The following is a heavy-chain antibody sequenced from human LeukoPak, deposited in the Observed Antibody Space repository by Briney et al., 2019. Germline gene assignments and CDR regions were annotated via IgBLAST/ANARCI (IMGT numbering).Heavy chain of an antibody. CDR3: AELGITMIGGV. J-gene: IGHJ6*04. CDR1: GFTFSSYS. Sequence: GGSLRLSCAASGFTFSSYSMNWVRHAPGKGLEWVSYISSSSSTIYYADSVKGRFTISRDNAKNSLYLQMNSLRAEDPAVYYCAELGITMIGGVWGKGTTVTISS. D-gene: IGHD3-10*02. V-gene: IGHV3-48*04. CDR2: ISSSSSTI.